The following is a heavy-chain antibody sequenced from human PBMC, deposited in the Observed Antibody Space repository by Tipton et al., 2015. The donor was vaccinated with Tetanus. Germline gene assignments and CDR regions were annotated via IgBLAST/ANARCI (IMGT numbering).Heavy chain of an antibody. CDR2: IYYGGST. J-gene: IGHJ3*01. Sequence: TLSLTCTVSGGSFSSSNDYWAWIRQPPGKGLEWVGSIYYGGSTYFNPSLRSRGTIPIDTSRNQFSLQLSSVTAADTALYFCARRSHIGAPVWGQGTLVTVAS. CDR3: ARRSHIGAPV. CDR1: GGSFSSSNDY. D-gene: IGHD2-21*01. V-gene: IGHV4-39*01.